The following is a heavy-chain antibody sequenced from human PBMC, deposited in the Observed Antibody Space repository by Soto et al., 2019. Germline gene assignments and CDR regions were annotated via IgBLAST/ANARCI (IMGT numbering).Heavy chain of an antibody. V-gene: IGHV3-11*01. D-gene: IGHD1-26*01. CDR1: GFTFSDYY. Sequence: QLQLVESGGGLVKPGGSLTLSCAASGFTFSDYYMTWIRQAPGKGLEWVSYISSTTGTIYYADSVKGRFTISRDNARDLLYLQMNTLRADDTAVYYCARVGQDYCYGMDVWGQGTTVTVSS. CDR2: ISSTTGTI. CDR3: ARVGQDYCYGMDV. J-gene: IGHJ6*02.